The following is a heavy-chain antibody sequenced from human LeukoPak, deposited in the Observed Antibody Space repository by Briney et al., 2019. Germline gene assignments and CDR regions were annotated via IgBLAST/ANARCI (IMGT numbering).Heavy chain of an antibody. D-gene: IGHD3-16*01. J-gene: IGHJ3*02. Sequence: SETLSLTCTVSGGSISSGDYYWSWIRQPPGKGLEWIGYIYHSGSTYYNPSLKSRVTISVDTSKNQFSLRLSSVTAADTAVYYCARGGRNRYYVWGSFDAFDIWGQGTMVTVSS. V-gene: IGHV4-30-4*01. CDR3: ARGGRNRYYVWGSFDAFDI. CDR2: IYHSGST. CDR1: GGSISSGDYY.